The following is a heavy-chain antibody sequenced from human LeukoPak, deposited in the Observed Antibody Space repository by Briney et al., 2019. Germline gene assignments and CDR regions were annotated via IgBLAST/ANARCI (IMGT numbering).Heavy chain of an antibody. CDR3: ARGCGIVGATRYFAAFDI. Sequence: SETLSLTCAVYGGSFSGHYWSWIRQPPGKGLEWIGEINHSGSTNYNPSLKSRVTISVDTSKNQFSLKLSSVTAADTAVYYCARGCGIVGATRYFAAFDIWGQGTMVTVSS. D-gene: IGHD1-26*01. J-gene: IGHJ3*02. CDR1: GGSFSGHY. V-gene: IGHV4-34*01. CDR2: INHSGST.